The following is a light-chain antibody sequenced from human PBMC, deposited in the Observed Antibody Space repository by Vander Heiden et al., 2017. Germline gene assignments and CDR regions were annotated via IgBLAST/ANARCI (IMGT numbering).Light chain of an antibody. V-gene: IGKV1-39*01. J-gene: IGKJ2*01. CDR2: AAS. CDR1: QSISFY. CDR3: QQTVNTPPNT. Sequence: DIQMTQSPSSLSASVGDRVTITCRASQSISFYLNWYQQKPGKAPNLLIYAASSLQSGVPSRFSGSGSGTDFTLTITSLQPEDFATYYCQQTVNTPPNTFGQGTKVEIK.